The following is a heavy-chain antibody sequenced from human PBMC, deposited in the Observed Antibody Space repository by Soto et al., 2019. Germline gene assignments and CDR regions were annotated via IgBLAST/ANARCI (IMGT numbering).Heavy chain of an antibody. CDR3: ARAPSRDSSGFSWYFDL. J-gene: IGHJ2*01. V-gene: IGHV4-30-4*01. CDR1: GGSISSSDYY. Sequence: QAQLQESGPGLVKPSQTLSLTCTVSGGSISSSDYYWSWIRQPPGKGLECIGYIYYSGSTYYSPSLKSRVTVSIDTSKTQFSLKLSSVTAADTAVYYCARAPSRDSSGFSWYFDLWGRGTLVTVSS. CDR2: IYYSGST. D-gene: IGHD3-22*01.